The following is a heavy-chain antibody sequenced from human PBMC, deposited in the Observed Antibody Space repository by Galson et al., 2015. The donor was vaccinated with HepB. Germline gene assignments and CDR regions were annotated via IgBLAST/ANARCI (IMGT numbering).Heavy chain of an antibody. V-gene: IGHV5-10-1*01. CDR1: GYSFTSYW. D-gene: IGHD6-13*01. Sequence: VKKPGESLRISCKGSGYSFTSYWISWVRQIPGKGLEWMGRIDPSDSYTNYSPSFQGHVTISADKSISTAYLQWSSLKASDTAMYYCARRDARVRFGAAAVDYWGQGTLVTVSS. J-gene: IGHJ4*02. CDR2: IDPSDSYT. CDR3: ARRDARVRFGAAAVDY.